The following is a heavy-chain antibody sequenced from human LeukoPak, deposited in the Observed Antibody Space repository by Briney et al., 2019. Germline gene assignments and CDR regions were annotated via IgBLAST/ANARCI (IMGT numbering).Heavy chain of an antibody. CDR3: ARGPYGSGSYY. J-gene: IGHJ4*02. CDR2: ITSSAAT. D-gene: IGHD3-10*01. V-gene: IGHV4-39*07. Sequence: SETLSLTCTVSDGSIRRSTHFWGWIRQPPGKGLEYIAVITSSAATYWNPSLKSRVTISVDTSKNQFSLKLTSVTAADTAVYFCARGPYGSGSYYWGQGTLVTVSS. CDR1: DGSIRRSTHF.